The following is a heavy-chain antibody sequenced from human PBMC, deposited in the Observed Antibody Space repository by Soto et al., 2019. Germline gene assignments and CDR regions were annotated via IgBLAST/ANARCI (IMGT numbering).Heavy chain of an antibody. CDR2: ISGSGGST. J-gene: IGHJ4*02. CDR1: GFTFSTYA. V-gene: IGHV3-23*01. Sequence: LRLSCAASGFTFSTYAMSWVRQAPGKGLEWVSTISGSGGSTYHAASVRGRFTISRDNSKNTLFLQMNGLRAEDTALYYCAKGIAVSGTHGKFDSWGQGTLVTVSS. D-gene: IGHD6-19*01. CDR3: AKGIAVSGTHGKFDS.